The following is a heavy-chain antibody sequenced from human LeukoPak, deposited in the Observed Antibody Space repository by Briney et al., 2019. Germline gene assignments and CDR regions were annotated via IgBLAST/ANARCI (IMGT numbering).Heavy chain of an antibody. V-gene: IGHV3-30*02. CDR3: APLEAVSIAESDY. Sequence: GSLRLSCAASGFTFSSYWMHWVRQAPGKGLEWVAFIRNDGGKKDYEDSVRGRFTISRDNSKNTLYLQMNSLRTEDTAVYYCAPLEAVSIAESDYWGQGTLVSVSS. D-gene: IGHD5/OR15-5a*01. CDR1: GFTFSSYW. CDR2: IRNDGGKK. J-gene: IGHJ4*02.